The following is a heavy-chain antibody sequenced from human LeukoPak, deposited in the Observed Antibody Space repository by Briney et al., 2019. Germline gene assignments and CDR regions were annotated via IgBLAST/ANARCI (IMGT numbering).Heavy chain of an antibody. CDR1: GFPFSSYS. D-gene: IGHD2/OR15-2a*01. CDR3: ARRGSTDY. Sequence: PGGSLLLSCAASGFPFSSYSMYWVRQAPGKGLEWVAVISYDGSNEYYVDSVKGRFTVSRDNSKNTLYLQMNSLRAEDTAVYYCARRGSTDYWGQGTLVTVSS. CDR2: ISYDGSNE. V-gene: IGHV3-30*04. J-gene: IGHJ4*02.